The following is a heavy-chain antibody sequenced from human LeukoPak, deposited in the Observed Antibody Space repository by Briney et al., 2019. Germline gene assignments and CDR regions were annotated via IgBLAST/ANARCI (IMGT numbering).Heavy chain of an antibody. D-gene: IGHD3-3*01. V-gene: IGHV3-23*01. CDR2: ISGSGGGT. J-gene: IGHJ4*02. CDR1: GITLSNYG. CDR3: AKRGVVIRVIIVGFHKEAYYFDS. Sequence: GGSLRLSCAVSGITLSNYGMSWVRQAPGKGLQWVAGISGSGGGTSYADSVKGRFTISRDNPKNTLYLQMNSLRAEDTAVYFCAKRGVVIRVIIVGFHKEAYYFDSWGQGALVTVSS.